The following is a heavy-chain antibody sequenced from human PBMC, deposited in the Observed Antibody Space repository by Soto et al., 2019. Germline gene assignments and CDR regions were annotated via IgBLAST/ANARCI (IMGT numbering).Heavy chain of an antibody. CDR2: IKPDGSEQ. D-gene: IGHD6-19*01. J-gene: IGHJ5*02. Sequence: EVKLVESGGGLVQPGGSLRLSCAASGITFSTYWMSWVRQAPGKGLEWVANIKPDGSEQYYVDSLKGRFTISRDNAKKSLYLQVISLRAEDTAVYYCAALPQQAVGDTGFDPWGQGTLVTVSS. CDR1: GITFSTYW. V-gene: IGHV3-7*03. CDR3: AALPQQAVGDTGFDP.